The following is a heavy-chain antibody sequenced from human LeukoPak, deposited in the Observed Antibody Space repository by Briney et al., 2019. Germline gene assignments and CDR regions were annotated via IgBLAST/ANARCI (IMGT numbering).Heavy chain of an antibody. Sequence: ASVKVSCKASGYTFTSYGITWARQAPGQGLEWMGGIIPIFGTANYAQKFQGRVTITTDESTSTAYMELSSLRSEDTAVYYCARIPEYSSSPAWIDYWGQGTLVTVSS. V-gene: IGHV1-69*05. D-gene: IGHD6-6*01. CDR3: ARIPEYSSSPAWIDY. J-gene: IGHJ4*02. CDR1: GYTFTSYG. CDR2: IIPIFGTA.